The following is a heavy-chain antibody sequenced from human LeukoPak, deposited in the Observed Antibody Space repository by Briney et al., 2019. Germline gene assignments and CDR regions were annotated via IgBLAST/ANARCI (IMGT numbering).Heavy chain of an antibody. CDR1: GFTFSSYA. J-gene: IGHJ4*02. D-gene: IGHD6-19*01. V-gene: IGHV3-23*01. CDR2: ISSSGGTT. Sequence: QSGGSLRLSCAASGFTFSSYAMNWVRQAPGKGLEWVSVISSSGGTTYYSDSVKGRFIISRDNPKNTLYLQMNSLRAEDTAVYYCAKAGIAVPATPEYCGQGTQVTVSS. CDR3: AKAGIAVPATPEY.